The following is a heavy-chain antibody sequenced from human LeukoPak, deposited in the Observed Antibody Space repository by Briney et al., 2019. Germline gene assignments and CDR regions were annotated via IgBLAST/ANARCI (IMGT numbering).Heavy chain of an antibody. CDR1: GASVGSSH. CDR3: ARGFYEPSDR. V-gene: IGHV4-59*02. J-gene: IGHJ5*02. Sequence: PSETLSLTCTVSGASVGSSHWNWIRQSPGKGLEWIANVDYNGSAKYNPSLRGRGTMSLDTSKNQFHLKLESVTAADTARYYCARGFYEPSDRWGQGTLVTVSS. CDR2: VDYNGSA. D-gene: IGHD2/OR15-2a*01.